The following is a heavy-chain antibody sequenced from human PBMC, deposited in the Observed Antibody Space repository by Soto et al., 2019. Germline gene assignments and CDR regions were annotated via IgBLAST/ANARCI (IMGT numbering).Heavy chain of an antibody. Sequence: QVQLVQSGAEVKKPGASVKVSCKASGYTFTSYAMPWVRQAPGQRLEWMGWINAGNGNTRYSQKVQGRVTITRDTSASTAYMELSSLRSEDTAVYYCARGGGGDDFDIWGKGKLCTVSS. CDR3: ARGGGGDDFDI. J-gene: IGHJ3*02. CDR1: GYTFTSYA. V-gene: IGHV1-3*01. CDR2: INAGNGNT. D-gene: IGHD2-21*01.